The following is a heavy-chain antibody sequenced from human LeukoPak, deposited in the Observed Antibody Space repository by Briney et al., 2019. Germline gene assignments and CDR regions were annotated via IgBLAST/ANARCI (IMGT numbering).Heavy chain of an antibody. CDR2: ISHDGSEK. Sequence: PGGSLRLSCAASGFTFSSYAMHWVRQAPGKGLEWVAVISHDGSEKYYGDSVKGRFTISRDDFKNTLYLQMNSLRGEDTAVYHCARTIGVADYLDYWGQGTLVTVFS. V-gene: IGHV3-30-3*01. D-gene: IGHD6-19*01. J-gene: IGHJ4*02. CDR3: ARTIGVADYLDY. CDR1: GFTFSSYA.